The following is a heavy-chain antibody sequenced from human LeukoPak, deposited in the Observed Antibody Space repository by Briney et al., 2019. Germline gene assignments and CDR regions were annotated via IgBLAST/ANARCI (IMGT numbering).Heavy chain of an antibody. CDR2: IYTNGIT. Sequence: SETLSLTCTVSGDSISDYYWSWIRQPAGKGRELIGRIYTNGITNYNPPLKSRVTTSLDTSKNQLSFRLSSVTAADTAVYYCARGVMTAIFAFDIWGQGTMVTVSS. D-gene: IGHD2-21*02. V-gene: IGHV4-4*07. CDR1: GDSISDYY. CDR3: ARGVMTAIFAFDI. J-gene: IGHJ3*02.